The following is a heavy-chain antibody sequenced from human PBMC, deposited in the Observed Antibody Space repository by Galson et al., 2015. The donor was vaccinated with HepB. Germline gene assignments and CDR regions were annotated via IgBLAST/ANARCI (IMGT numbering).Heavy chain of an antibody. J-gene: IGHJ6*02. V-gene: IGHV1-8*01. CDR2: MNPNSGNT. CDR3: ARVGVVVPAAILRGIYYYYGMDV. D-gene: IGHD2-2*02. Sequence: SVKVSCKASGYTFTSYDINWVRQATGQGLEWMGWMNPNSGNTGYAQKFQGRVTMTRNTSISTAYMELSSLRSEDTAVYYCARVGVVVPAAILRGIYYYYGMDVWGQGTTVTVSS. CDR1: GYTFTSYD.